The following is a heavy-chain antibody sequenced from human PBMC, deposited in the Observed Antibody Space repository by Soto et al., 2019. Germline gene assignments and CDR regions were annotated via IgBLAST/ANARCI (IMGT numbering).Heavy chain of an antibody. D-gene: IGHD3-10*01. CDR1: GYTFTGYY. CDR2: INPNSGGT. Sequence: ASVKVSCKASGYTFTGYYMHWVRQAPGQGLEWMGWINPNSGGTNYAQKFQGWVTMTRDTSISTAYMELSRLRSDDTAVYYCARGIYYYGSGSYIYDAFDIWGQGTTVTVSS. CDR3: ARGIYYYGSGSYIYDAFDI. J-gene: IGHJ3*02. V-gene: IGHV1-2*04.